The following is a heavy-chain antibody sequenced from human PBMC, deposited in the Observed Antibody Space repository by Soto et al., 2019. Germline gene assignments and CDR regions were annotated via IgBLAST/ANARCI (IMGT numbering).Heavy chain of an antibody. Sequence: SVKVSCKASGGTFSSYAISWVRQAPGQGLEWMGGIIPIFGTANYAQKFQGRVTITADKSTSTAYMELSSLRSEDTAVYYCAREPAADWTNGVCPDYWGQGTLVTVSS. CDR2: IIPIFGTA. J-gene: IGHJ4*02. D-gene: IGHD2-8*01. CDR1: GGTFSSYA. V-gene: IGHV1-69*06. CDR3: AREPAADWTNGVCPDY.